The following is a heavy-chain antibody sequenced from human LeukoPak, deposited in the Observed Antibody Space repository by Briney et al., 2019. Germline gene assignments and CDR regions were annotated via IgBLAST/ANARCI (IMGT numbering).Heavy chain of an antibody. D-gene: IGHD6-13*01. V-gene: IGHV3-30-3*01. CDR2: ISYDGISK. Sequence: GGSLRLSCAASGFTFSSYSMHWVRQAPGRGLEWVAVISYDGISKYSADSVKGRFTISRDNSKNTLDLQMNSLRPEDTAVYYCARDNRGSSWYFDYWGQGTLVTVSS. CDR3: ARDNRGSSWYFDY. CDR1: GFTFSSYS. J-gene: IGHJ4*02.